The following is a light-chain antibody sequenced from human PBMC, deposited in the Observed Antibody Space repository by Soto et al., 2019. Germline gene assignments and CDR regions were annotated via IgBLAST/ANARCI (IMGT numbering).Light chain of an antibody. CDR3: SSYTSSSTPVV. Sequence: QSALTQPASVSGSPGQSITISCTGTSSDVGGYNYVSWYQQHPGKAPKLMIYDVSNRPSGVSNRFSGSKSGNTASLTISGLQEEDEADYYCSSYTSSSTPVVFGGGTKLTVL. CDR1: SSDVGGYNY. CDR2: DVS. V-gene: IGLV2-14*01. J-gene: IGLJ2*01.